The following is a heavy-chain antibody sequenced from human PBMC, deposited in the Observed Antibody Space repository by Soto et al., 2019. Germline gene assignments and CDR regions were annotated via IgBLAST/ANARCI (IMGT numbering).Heavy chain of an antibody. V-gene: IGHV3-20*04. J-gene: IGHJ6*03. D-gene: IGHD3-10*01. CDR3: ARFLTSQNFYYMDV. CDR1: GFTFEDYG. CDR2: INWTGSIT. Sequence: PGGSLRLSCAATGFTFEDYGMSWVLQAPGKGLEWVSGINWTGSITGYADSVKGRFTISRDNAKNSLYLQMNSLRAEDTALYYCARFLTSQNFYYMDVWGKGTTVTVSS.